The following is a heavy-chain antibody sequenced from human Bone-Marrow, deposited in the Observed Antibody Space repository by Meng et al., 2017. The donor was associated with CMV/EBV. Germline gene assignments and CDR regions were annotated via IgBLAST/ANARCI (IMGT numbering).Heavy chain of an antibody. CDR3: ARGGGYSYGHNWFDP. Sequence: SVKVSCKASGGTFSSYAISWVRQAPGQGLEWMGGIIPILGIANYAQKFQGRVTITADKSTSTAYMELSSLRSEDTAVYYCARGGGYSYGHNWFDPWGKGTLVTVSS. J-gene: IGHJ5*02. CDR1: GGTFSSYA. CDR2: IIPILGIA. D-gene: IGHD5-18*01. V-gene: IGHV1-69*10.